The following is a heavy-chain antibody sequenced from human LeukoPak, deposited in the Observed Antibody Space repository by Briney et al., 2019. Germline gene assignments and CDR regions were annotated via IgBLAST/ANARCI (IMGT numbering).Heavy chain of an antibody. J-gene: IGHJ6*02. CDR1: GFTFNSYS. CDR2: ISSSGFTI. CDR3: ARDIAVATGYYYHYGMDV. V-gene: IGHV3-48*01. D-gene: IGHD6-19*01. Sequence: GGSLRLSCAASGFTFNSYSMNWVRQAPRKGLEWVSYISSSGFTIYYADSVKGRFTISRDNAKNSLYLQMNSLRAEDTAVFYCARDIAVATGYYYHYGMDVWGQGTTVTVSS.